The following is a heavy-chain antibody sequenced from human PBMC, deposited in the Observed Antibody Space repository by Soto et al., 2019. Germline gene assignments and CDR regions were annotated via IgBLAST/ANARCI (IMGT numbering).Heavy chain of an antibody. D-gene: IGHD3-3*01. J-gene: IGHJ6*03. Sequence: GGSLRLSCAASGFTFSSYGMHWVRQAPGKGLEWVAVISYDGSNKYYADSVKGRFTISRDNSKNTLYLQMNSLRAEDTAVYYCAKEHIDFWSGYFGLYYMDVWGKGTTVTVSS. CDR3: AKEHIDFWSGYFGLYYMDV. V-gene: IGHV3-30*18. CDR1: GFTFSSYG. CDR2: ISYDGSNK.